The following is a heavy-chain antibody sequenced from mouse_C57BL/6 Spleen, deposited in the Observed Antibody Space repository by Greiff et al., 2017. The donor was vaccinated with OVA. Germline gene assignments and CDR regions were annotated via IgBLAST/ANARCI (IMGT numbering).Heavy chain of an antibody. CDR3: AKTEGDGNYFDY. CDR2: IWRGGST. J-gene: IGHJ2*01. V-gene: IGHV2-5*01. D-gene: IGHD2-1*01. Sequence: VQRVESGPGLVQPSQSLSITCTVSGFSLTSYGVHWVRQSPGKGLEWLGVIWRGGSTDYNAAFMSRLSITKDNSKSQVFFKMNSLQADDTAIYYCAKTEGDGNYFDYWGQGTTLTVSS. CDR1: GFSLTSYG.